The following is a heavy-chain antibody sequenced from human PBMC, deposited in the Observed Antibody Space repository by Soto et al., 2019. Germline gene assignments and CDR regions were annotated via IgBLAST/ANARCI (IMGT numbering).Heavy chain of an antibody. D-gene: IGHD1-26*01. V-gene: IGHV3-21*01. CDR3: ASGEWELPDY. J-gene: IGHJ4*02. Sequence: GGSLRLSCAASGFTFSSYSMNWVRQAPGKGLEWVSSISSSSSYIYYADSVKGRFTISRDNAKNSLYLQMNSRRAEDTAVYYCASGEWELPDYWGQGTLVTVSS. CDR1: GFTFSSYS. CDR2: ISSSSSYI.